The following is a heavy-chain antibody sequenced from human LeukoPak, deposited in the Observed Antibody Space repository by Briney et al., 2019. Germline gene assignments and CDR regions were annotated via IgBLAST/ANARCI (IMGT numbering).Heavy chain of an antibody. J-gene: IGHJ6*02. CDR3: AKNFGSGSYPLPEYGLDV. D-gene: IGHD3-10*01. CDR1: GGSISSYY. CDR2: IYSTGTT. Sequence: PSETLSLTCTVSGGSISSYYLSWLRQPPGKGLEWIGYIYSTGTTNYNPSLKSRVTLSVDTSRNQFSLKLSSVTAADTAVYYCAKNFGSGSYPLPEYGLDVWGQGTTVTVSS. V-gene: IGHV4-59*01.